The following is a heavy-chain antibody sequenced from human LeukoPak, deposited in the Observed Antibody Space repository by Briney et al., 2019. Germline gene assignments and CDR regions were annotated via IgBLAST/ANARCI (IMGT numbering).Heavy chain of an antibody. CDR1: GGSISSYY. D-gene: IGHD1-26*01. Sequence: SETLSLTCTVSGGSISSYYWSWIRQPPGKGLEWIGYLYYSGSAKYNPSLKSRVTISVDTSENHFSLKLSSVTAADTAVYYCATKGSGTYSRFDYWGPGTLVTVSS. CDR3: ATKGSGTYSRFDY. J-gene: IGHJ4*02. V-gene: IGHV4-59*01. CDR2: LYYSGSA.